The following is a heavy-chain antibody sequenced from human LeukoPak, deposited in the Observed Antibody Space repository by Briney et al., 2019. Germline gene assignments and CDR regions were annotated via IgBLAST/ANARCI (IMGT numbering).Heavy chain of an antibody. V-gene: IGHV1-2*02. D-gene: IGHD3-9*01. J-gene: IGHJ4*02. CDR2: INPNSGGT. CDR1: GYTFTGYY. Sequence: ASVKVSCKASGYTFTGYYMHWVRQAPGQGLEWMGWINPNSGGTNYAQKFQDRVSMTRDTSISTTYMQLSRLRSDDTAVYYCARSPHILTGENFDFWGQGTLLTVSS. CDR3: ARSPHILTGENFDF.